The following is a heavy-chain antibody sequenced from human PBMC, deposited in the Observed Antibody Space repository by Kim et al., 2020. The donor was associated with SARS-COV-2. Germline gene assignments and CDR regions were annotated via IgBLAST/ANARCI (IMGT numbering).Heavy chain of an antibody. CDR1: GFTFSSYS. D-gene: IGHD3-16*01. Sequence: GGSLRLSCAASGFTFSSYSMNWVRQAPGKGLEWVSSISSSSSYIYYADSVKGRFTISRDNAKNSLYLQMNSLRAEDTAVYYCARRTGGVWGLGFDYWGQGTLVTVSS. V-gene: IGHV3-21*01. J-gene: IGHJ4*02. CDR3: ARRTGGVWGLGFDY. CDR2: ISSSSSYI.